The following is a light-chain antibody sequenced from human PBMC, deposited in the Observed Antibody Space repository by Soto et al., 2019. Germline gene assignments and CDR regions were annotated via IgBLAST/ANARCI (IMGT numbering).Light chain of an antibody. CDR2: TDY. CDR1: SSNIGTYT. J-gene: IGLJ3*02. V-gene: IGLV1-44*01. Sequence: QSVLTQPPSASGTPGQRVTISCSGTSSNIGTYTVHWYQQLPGTAPKLLIYTDYQRPSGVPDRFSGSKSGTSASLAINGLHAEDEADYYCASWDDNLNGGVFGGGTKVTVL. CDR3: ASWDDNLNGGV.